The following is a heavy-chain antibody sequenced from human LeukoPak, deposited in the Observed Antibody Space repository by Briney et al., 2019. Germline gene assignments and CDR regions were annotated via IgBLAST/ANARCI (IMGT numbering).Heavy chain of an antibody. CDR2: ISSSSSYI. Sequence: GGSLRLSCAASGFTFSSYSMNWVRQAPGKGLEWVSSISSSSSYIYYADSVKGRFTISRDNAKNSLYLQMNSLRAEDTAVYYCARGLGYCSGGSCYSPLDYWGQGTLVTVSS. CDR3: ARGLGYCSGGSCYSPLDY. J-gene: IGHJ4*02. D-gene: IGHD2-15*01. CDR1: GFTFSSYS. V-gene: IGHV3-21*01.